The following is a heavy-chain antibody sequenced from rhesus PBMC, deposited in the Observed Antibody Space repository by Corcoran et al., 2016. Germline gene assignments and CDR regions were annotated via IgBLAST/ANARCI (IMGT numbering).Heavy chain of an antibody. CDR1: SGSISADYY. D-gene: IGHD1-44*01. CDR2: IYGSGGGT. Sequence: QVQLQESGPGLVKPSETLSLTCAVSSGSISADYYWSWIRQPPGKGLEWLGYIYGSGGGTNYNPSLKNRVTISIDTSKNQFSLKLSSVTAAGTAVYYCARRWAGLDSWGQGVVVTVSS. V-gene: IGHV4-106*01. J-gene: IGHJ6*01. CDR3: ARRWAGLDS.